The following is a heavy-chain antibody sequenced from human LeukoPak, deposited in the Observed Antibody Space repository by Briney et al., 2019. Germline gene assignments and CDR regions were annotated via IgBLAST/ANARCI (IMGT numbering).Heavy chain of an antibody. Sequence: PGGSLRLSCAASGFTFSNYAMHWVRQAPGKGLEYVSAISNDGDSKYYADSVKGRFSISRDNSKNTLYLQMGSLRAEDMAVYYCARDTYYYGSGRWKTYHYYYMDVWGKGTTVTVSS. CDR2: ISNDGDSK. CDR3: ARDTYYYGSGRWKTYHYYYMDV. J-gene: IGHJ6*03. D-gene: IGHD3-10*01. CDR1: GFTFSNYA. V-gene: IGHV3-64*02.